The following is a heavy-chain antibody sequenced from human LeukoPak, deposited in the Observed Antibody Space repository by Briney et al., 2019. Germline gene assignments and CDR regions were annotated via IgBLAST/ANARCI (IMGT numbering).Heavy chain of an antibody. CDR3: ARGYVTKYSSSWLDY. Sequence: ASVKVSCKASGYTFSSYTMNWVRQAPGQGLEWMGWINPNSGGTNYAQKFQGWVTMTRDTSISTAYMELSRLRSEDTAVYYCARGYVTKYSSSWLDYWGQGTLVTVSS. CDR1: GYTFSSYT. V-gene: IGHV1-2*04. D-gene: IGHD6-13*01. J-gene: IGHJ4*02. CDR2: INPNSGGT.